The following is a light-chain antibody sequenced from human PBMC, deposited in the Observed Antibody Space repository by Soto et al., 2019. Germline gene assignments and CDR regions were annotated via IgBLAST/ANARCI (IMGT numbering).Light chain of an antibody. CDR2: WAS. V-gene: IGKV4-1*01. CDR3: QQYYTRLRT. CDR1: QSILHSSNKYNY. Sequence: DIVMTQSPDSLAVSLGERATINCKSSQSILHSSNKYNYLAWFQQKPGQPPKLLIYWASTRQSGVPDRFSGSGSGTDFTLTIGSLQAEDVATYYCQQYYTRLRTFGQGTRVDIK. J-gene: IGKJ1*01.